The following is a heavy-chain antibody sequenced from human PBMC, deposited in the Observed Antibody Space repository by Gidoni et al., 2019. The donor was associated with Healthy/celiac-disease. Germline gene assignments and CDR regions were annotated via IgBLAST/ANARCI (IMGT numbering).Heavy chain of an antibody. J-gene: IGHJ5*02. Sequence: EVQLVQSGAEVKKPGESLKISCKGSGYSFTSYWIGWGRQMPGKGLEWMGIIYPGDSDTRYSPSFQGQVTISADKSISTAYLQWSSLKASDTAMYYCARLALLWFGEFSNWFDPWGQGTLVTVSS. D-gene: IGHD3-10*01. CDR1: GYSFTSYW. CDR3: ARLALLWFGEFSNWFDP. CDR2: IYPGDSDT. V-gene: IGHV5-51*03.